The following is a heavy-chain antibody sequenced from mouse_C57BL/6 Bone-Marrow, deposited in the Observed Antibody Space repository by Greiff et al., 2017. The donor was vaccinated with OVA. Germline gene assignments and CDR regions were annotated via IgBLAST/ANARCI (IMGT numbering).Heavy chain of an antibody. CDR1: GYTFTDYY. CDR3: AREGLWYNWYFDV. Sequence: QVHVKQSGPELVKPGASVKISCKASGYTFTDYYINWVKQRPGQGLEWIGWIFPGSGSTYYNEKFKGKATLTVDKSSSTAYMLLSSLTSEDSAVYFCAREGLWYNWYFDVWGTGTTVTVSS. D-gene: IGHD2-1*01. V-gene: IGHV1-75*01. J-gene: IGHJ1*03. CDR2: IFPGSGST.